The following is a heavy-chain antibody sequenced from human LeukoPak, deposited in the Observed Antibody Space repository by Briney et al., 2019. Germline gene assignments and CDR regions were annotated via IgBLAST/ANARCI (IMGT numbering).Heavy chain of an antibody. D-gene: IGHD6-19*01. J-gene: IGHJ1*01. CDR3: ASGWYLRYFQH. Sequence: PGGSLRLSCAASGFTFSSYWTSWVRQAPGKGLEWVANIKQDGSEKYYVDSVKGRFTISRDNAKNSLYLQMNSLRAEDTAVYYCASGWYLRYFQHWGQGTLVTVSS. CDR2: IKQDGSEK. CDR1: GFTFSSYW. V-gene: IGHV3-7*01.